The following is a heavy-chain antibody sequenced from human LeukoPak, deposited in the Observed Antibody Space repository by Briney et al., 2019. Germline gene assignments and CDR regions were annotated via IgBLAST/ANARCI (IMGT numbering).Heavy chain of an antibody. Sequence: PGGSLRLSCAASGFTFSSYGMNWVRQAPGKGLEWVSSISSSSSYIYYADSVKGRFTISRDNAKNSLYLQMNSLRAEDTAVYYCARDRSYGDYPVGWFDPWGQGTLVTVSS. CDR2: ISSSSSYI. V-gene: IGHV3-21*01. CDR3: ARDRSYGDYPVGWFDP. J-gene: IGHJ5*02. D-gene: IGHD4-17*01. CDR1: GFTFSSYG.